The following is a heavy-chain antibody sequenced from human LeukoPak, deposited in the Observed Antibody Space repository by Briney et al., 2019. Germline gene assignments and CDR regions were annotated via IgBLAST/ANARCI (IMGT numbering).Heavy chain of an antibody. V-gene: IGHV4-4*02. CDR3: ARHTNTTPYSSSWWVYYMDV. D-gene: IGHD6-13*01. CDR1: GGSISSSNW. J-gene: IGHJ6*03. Sequence: SGTLSLTCAVSGGSISSSNWWSWVRQPPGKGLEWIGEIYHSGSTNYNPSLKSRVTISVDKSKNQFSLKLSSVTAADTAVYYCARHTNTTPYSSSWWVYYMDVWGKGTTVTISS. CDR2: IYHSGST.